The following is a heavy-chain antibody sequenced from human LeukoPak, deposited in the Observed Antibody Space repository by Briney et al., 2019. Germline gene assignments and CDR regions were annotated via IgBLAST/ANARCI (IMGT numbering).Heavy chain of an antibody. D-gene: IGHD1-1*01. CDR2: INHSGST. CDR1: GGSFSGYY. Sequence: TSETLSLTCAVYGGSFSGYYWSWIRQPPGKGLEWIGEINHSGSTNYNPSLKSRVTISVDTSKNQFSLKLSSVTAADTAVYYCARDDDHYWYFDLWGRGTLVTVSS. CDR3: ARDDDHYWYFDL. V-gene: IGHV4-34*01. J-gene: IGHJ2*01.